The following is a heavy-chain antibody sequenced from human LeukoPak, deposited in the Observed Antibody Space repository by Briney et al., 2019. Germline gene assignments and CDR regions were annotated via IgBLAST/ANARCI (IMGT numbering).Heavy chain of an antibody. V-gene: IGHV3-23*01. CDR3: AGFPGYSYGDLSYYGLRV. D-gene: IGHD5-18*01. J-gene: IGHJ6*02. CDR1: GFTFSSYA. CDR2: ISGSGGST. Sequence: GGSLRLSCAASGFTFSSYAMSWVRQAPGKGLEWVSAISGSGGSTYYADSVKGRFTISRDNAGKSLFLQMNSLGVEDTAVYFCAGFPGYSYGDLSYYGLRVWGQGTTVTVSS.